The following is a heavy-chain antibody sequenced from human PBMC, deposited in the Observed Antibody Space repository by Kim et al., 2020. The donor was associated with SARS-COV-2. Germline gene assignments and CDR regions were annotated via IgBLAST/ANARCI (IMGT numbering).Heavy chain of an antibody. V-gene: IGHV1-24*01. D-gene: IGHD2-21*01. Sequence: ETIHAQKFQGRGTMTEDTSTDTAYMELSSLRSEETAVYYCATQHKAFQHWGQGTLVTVSS. CDR2: ET. J-gene: IGHJ1*01. CDR3: ATQHKAFQH.